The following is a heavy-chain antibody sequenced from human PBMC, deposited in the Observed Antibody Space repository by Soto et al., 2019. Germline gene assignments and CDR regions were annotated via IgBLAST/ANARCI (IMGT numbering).Heavy chain of an antibody. CDR2: IDEYGSTI. Sequence: EVQLVESGVGLVQPGGSLRLSCAASGFTFSSYWMHWVRQVPGKGLLWVSRIDEYGSTINYADSVRGRFTISRDNARTTLYLEMNSLRAEDTALYYCTRDIGGKGAYWGPGTLVTVSS. D-gene: IGHD3-10*01. CDR1: GFTFSSYW. V-gene: IGHV3-74*01. J-gene: IGHJ4*02. CDR3: TRDIGGKGAY.